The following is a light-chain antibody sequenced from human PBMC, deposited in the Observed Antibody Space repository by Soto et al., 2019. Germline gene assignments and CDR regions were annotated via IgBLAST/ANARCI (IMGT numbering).Light chain of an antibody. CDR3: QQRSNWPRGGLS. CDR1: QIVSSY. CDR2: DAS. V-gene: IGKV3-11*01. J-gene: IGKJ4*01. Sequence: EVVLTQSADNLPSSPGERATLSGMHSQIVSSYIAWYQQKPVHAPRLLIYDASTGVTGIPARFSGSGSGTDFTLTISSLEPEDFAVYYCQQRSNWPRGGLSFGGGTKVDIK.